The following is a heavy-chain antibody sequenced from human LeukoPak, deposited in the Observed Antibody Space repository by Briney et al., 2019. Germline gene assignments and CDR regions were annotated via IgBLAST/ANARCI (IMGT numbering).Heavy chain of an antibody. CDR1: GFTFDDYA. Sequence: GGSLRLSCAASGFTFDDYAMHWVRQAPGKGLEWVSLISWDGGSTYYADSVKGRFTISRDNSKNSLYLQMNSLRAEDTALYYCAKVREMATLSGFDYWGQGTLVTVSS. CDR2: ISWDGGST. V-gene: IGHV3-43D*03. CDR3: AKVREMATLSGFDY. D-gene: IGHD5-24*01. J-gene: IGHJ4*02.